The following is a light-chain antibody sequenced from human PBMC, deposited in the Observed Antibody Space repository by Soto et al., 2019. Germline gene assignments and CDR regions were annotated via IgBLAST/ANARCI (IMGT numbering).Light chain of an antibody. J-gene: IGKJ3*01. V-gene: IGKV3-20*01. CDR2: GAS. CDR1: QSVSSSY. Sequence: EIVLTQSPGTLSLSPGERATLSCRASQSVSSSYLAWYQQKPGQAPRLLIYGASSRATGIPDRFSGSGSGTDFTLTFSRLVPEDFAVYYCQQYGSSFTFGPGTKVDIK. CDR3: QQYGSSFT.